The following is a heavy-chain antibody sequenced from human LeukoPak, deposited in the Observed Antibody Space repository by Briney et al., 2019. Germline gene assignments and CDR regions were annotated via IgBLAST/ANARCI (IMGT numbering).Heavy chain of an antibody. D-gene: IGHD3-9*01. Sequence: SVKVSCKTSGGTFNNSAISWVRQAPGQGLEWMGGIIPIFGTANYAQKFQGRVTITTDESTSTAYMELSSLRSEDTAVYYCARDILTGSPVNYYYYYMDVWGKGTTVTVSS. CDR3: ARDILTGSPVNYYYYYMDV. CDR2: IIPIFGTA. CDR1: GGTFNNSA. J-gene: IGHJ6*03. V-gene: IGHV1-69*05.